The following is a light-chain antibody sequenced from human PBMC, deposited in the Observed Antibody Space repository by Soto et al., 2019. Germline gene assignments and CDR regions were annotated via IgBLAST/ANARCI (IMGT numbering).Light chain of an antibody. J-gene: IGKJ2*01. CDR2: GAS. CDR1: QSVSSNF. Sequence: EIVVTQSPGTLSLSPGERATLSCRASQSVSSNFLAWYQQKPGQAPRLLIYGASTRATGIPGRFSGSGSGTDFTLTSSRLEPEDFAVYYCQQYGSSYTFGQGTKLEIK. V-gene: IGKV3-20*01. CDR3: QQYGSSYT.